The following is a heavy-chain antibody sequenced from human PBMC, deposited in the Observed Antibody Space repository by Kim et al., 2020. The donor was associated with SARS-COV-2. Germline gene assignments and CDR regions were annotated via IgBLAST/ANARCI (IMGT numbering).Heavy chain of an antibody. J-gene: IGHJ5*02. CDR3: AREGPVTMIVAP. Sequence: SETLSLTCTVSGGSISSSSYYWGWIRQPPGKGLEWIGSIYYSGSTYYNPSLKSRVTISVDTSKNQFSLKLSSVTAADTAVYYCAREGPVTMIVAPWGQGTLVTVSS. D-gene: IGHD3-22*01. CDR1: GGSISSSSYY. V-gene: IGHV4-39*07. CDR2: IYYSGST.